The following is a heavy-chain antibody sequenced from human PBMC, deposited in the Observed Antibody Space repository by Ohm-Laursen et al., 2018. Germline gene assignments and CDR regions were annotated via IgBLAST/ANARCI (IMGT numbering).Heavy chain of an antibody. CDR1: GATLTEYS. CDR3: ATPLYDGTCFFDY. V-gene: IGHV1-24*01. D-gene: IGHD3-16*01. Sequence: ASVKVSCKVSGATLTEYSMHWVRQAPGKGLEWMAGFHPEDGQTIYAQKFQGRVTLTEDTSTVTRYMELSSLRPEDTAVYYCATPLYDGTCFFDYWGPGTQVTVSS. CDR2: FHPEDGQT. J-gene: IGHJ4*02.